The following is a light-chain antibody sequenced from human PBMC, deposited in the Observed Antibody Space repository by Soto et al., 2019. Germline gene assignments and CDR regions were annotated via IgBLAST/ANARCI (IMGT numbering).Light chain of an antibody. Sequence: QSVLTQPPSVSGAPGQRVTISCTGGSSNIGAGYDVQWYQQLPGTAPRLLIYGNNNRPSGVPERFSGSNSRTSASLAISGLQADDELDYYCQSYDTGLGGYVFGTGTKLTVL. J-gene: IGLJ1*01. CDR2: GNN. V-gene: IGLV1-40*01. CDR1: SSNIGAGYD. CDR3: QSYDTGLGGYV.